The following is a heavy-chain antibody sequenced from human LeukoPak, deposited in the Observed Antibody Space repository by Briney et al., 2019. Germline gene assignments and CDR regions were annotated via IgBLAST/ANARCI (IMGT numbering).Heavy chain of an antibody. CDR1: GFTFSDYY. D-gene: IGHD1-26*01. V-gene: IGHV3-30*18. CDR2: ISYDGITK. Sequence: GGSLRLSCAASGFTFSDYYMSWIRQAPGKGLEWVAVISYDGITKYYADSVKGRFTISRDNSKNTLSLQMSSLRAEDTAVYYCAKYSSRNYYGMDVWGQGTTVTVSS. CDR3: AKYSSRNYYGMDV. J-gene: IGHJ6*02.